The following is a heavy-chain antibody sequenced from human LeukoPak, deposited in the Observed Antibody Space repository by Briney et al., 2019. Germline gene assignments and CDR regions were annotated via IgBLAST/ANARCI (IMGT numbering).Heavy chain of an antibody. CDR3: ARLGYCSSSSCHGEYYFDY. CDR2: ISLSASTI. CDR1: GFTFSSYE. V-gene: IGHV3-48*03. D-gene: IGHD2-2*01. J-gene: IGHJ4*02. Sequence: GGSLRLSCAASGFTFSSYEMNWVRQAPGKGLEWVSYISLSASTIYFADSVKGRFTISRDNAKNSLYLQMNSLRAEDTAVYYCARLGYCSSSSCHGEYYFDYWGQGTLVTVSS.